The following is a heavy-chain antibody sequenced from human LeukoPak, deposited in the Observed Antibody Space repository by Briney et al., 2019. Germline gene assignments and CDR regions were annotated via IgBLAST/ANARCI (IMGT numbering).Heavy chain of an antibody. CDR3: ARDHWLRFGGYYYYGMDV. Sequence: SQTLSLTCAISGDSVSSNSAAWNWIRQSPSRGLEWLGRTYYRSKWYNDYAVSVKSRITINPDTSKNQFSLQLDSVTPEDTAVYYCARDHWLRFGGYYYYGMDVWGQGTTVTVSS. CDR1: GDSVSSNSAA. V-gene: IGHV6-1*01. D-gene: IGHD5-12*01. J-gene: IGHJ6*02. CDR2: TYYRSKWYN.